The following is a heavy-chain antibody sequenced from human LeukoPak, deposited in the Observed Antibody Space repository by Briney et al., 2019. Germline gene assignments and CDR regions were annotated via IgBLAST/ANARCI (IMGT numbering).Heavy chain of an antibody. CDR2: IDSDGSST. V-gene: IGHV3-74*01. CDR1: GFTFSNAW. CDR3: ARGRPGGPLVSDI. D-gene: IGHD3-16*01. J-gene: IGHJ3*02. Sequence: PGGSLRLSCATSGFTFSNAWMSWVRQTPGKGLVWVSRIDSDGSSTSYADSVKGRFTISRDNAKNTLYLQMNSLRAEDTAVYYCARGRPGGPLVSDIWGQGTMVTVSS.